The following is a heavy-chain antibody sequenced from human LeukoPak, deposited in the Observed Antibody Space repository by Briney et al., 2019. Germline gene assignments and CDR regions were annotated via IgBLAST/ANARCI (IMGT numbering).Heavy chain of an antibody. V-gene: IGHV4-59*11. CDR1: GGSISSHY. Sequence: KPSETLSLTCTVSGGSISSHYWSWIRQPPGKGLEWIGYIYYSWSTNYNPSLKSRVTISVDTSKNQFSLKLSPVTAADTAVYYCARDFGGWGSSPVGYFQHWGQGTLVTVSS. D-gene: IGHD3-10*01. CDR3: ARDFGGWGSSPVGYFQH. J-gene: IGHJ1*01. CDR2: IYYSWST.